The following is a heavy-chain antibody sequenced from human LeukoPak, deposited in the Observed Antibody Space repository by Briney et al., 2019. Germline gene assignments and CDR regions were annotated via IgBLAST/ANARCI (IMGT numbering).Heavy chain of an antibody. Sequence: SETLSLTCTVSGGSLSSYYWSWIRQPPGKGLEWIAEIYHSGSTNYNPSLKSRVTISLDKSKNQFSVSLSSVTAADTAVYYCAKGPRDGYNFFFDYWGQGILVTVSS. J-gene: IGHJ4*02. D-gene: IGHD5-24*01. CDR2: IYHSGST. V-gene: IGHV4-59*12. CDR3: AKGPRDGYNFFFDY. CDR1: GGSLSSYY.